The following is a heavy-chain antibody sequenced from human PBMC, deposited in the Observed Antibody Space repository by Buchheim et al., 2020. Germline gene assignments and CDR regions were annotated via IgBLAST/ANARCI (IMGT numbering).Heavy chain of an antibody. V-gene: IGHV3-33*01. CDR1: GFTFSSYG. J-gene: IGHJ4*02. CDR3: ASQSDCTSTSCRDYYFDY. CDR2: IWYDGSNK. Sequence: QVQLVESGGGVVQPGRSLRLSCAASGFTFSSYGMHWVRQAPGKGLEWVAVIWYDGSNKYYADSVKGRFTISRDNSKNTLYLQMNSLRAEDTAVYYCASQSDCTSTSCRDYYFDYWGQGTL. D-gene: IGHD2-2*01.